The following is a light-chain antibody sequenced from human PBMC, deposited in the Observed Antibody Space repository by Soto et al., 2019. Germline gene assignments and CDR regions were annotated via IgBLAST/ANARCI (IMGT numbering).Light chain of an antibody. CDR1: QSISNW. CDR2: RAS. CDR3: QQYYTYSGT. J-gene: IGKJ1*01. Sequence: DIQMTQSPSTLSASVGDRVTITCRASQSISNWLAWYQQKPGKAPKLLIYRASNLENGVPSRFSGSGSGTEFTLTISSLQPDDFATYYCQQYYTYSGTFGQGTKVEIK. V-gene: IGKV1-5*03.